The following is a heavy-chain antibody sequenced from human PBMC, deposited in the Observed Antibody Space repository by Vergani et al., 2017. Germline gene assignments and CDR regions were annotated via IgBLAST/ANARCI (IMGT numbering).Heavy chain of an antibody. V-gene: IGHV5-51*01. CDR1: GYSFTSYW. Sequence: EVQLVQSGAEANKPGESLKISCKGSGYSFTSYWIGWVRQMPGKGLEWMGIIYPGDSDTRYRPSFQGQVTISADKSISTAYLQWSSMKASDTAMYYCARCIAVADTASPGWFDHWGQGTLVTVSS. CDR2: IYPGDSDT. D-gene: IGHD6-19*01. J-gene: IGHJ5*02. CDR3: ARCIAVADTASPGWFDH.